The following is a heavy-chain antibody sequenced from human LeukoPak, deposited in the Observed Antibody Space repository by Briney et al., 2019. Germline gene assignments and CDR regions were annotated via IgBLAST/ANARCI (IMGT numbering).Heavy chain of an antibody. Sequence: ASVKVSCKASGYTFTSYGISWVRQAPGQGLEWMGWISAYNGITNYAQKLQGRVTMTRDTSTSTAYMELRSLRPDATAVYYCARHSGMATYCGGDCYQGLESVWGQGTMVTVSS. CDR1: GYTFTSYG. V-gene: IGHV1-18*01. CDR2: ISAYNGIT. CDR3: ARHSGMATYCGGDCYQGLESV. D-gene: IGHD2-21*02. J-gene: IGHJ3*01.